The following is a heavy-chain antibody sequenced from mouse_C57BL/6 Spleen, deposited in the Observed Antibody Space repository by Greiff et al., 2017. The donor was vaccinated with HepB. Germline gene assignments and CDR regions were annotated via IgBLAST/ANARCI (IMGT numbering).Heavy chain of an antibody. Sequence: VQVVESGPGLVAPSQSLSITCTVSGFSLTSYGVHWVRQPPGKGLEWLVVIWSDGSTTYNSALKSRLSISKDNSKSQVFLKMNSLQTDDTAMYYCARHLPYYYGSDFDYWGQGTTLTVSS. CDR2: IWSDGST. CDR1: GFSLTSYG. CDR3: ARHLPYYYGSDFDY. V-gene: IGHV2-6-1*01. J-gene: IGHJ2*01. D-gene: IGHD1-1*01.